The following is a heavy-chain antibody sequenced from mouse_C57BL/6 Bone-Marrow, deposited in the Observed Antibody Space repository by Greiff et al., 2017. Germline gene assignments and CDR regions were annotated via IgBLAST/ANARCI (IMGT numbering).Heavy chain of an antibody. CDR3: TRDRYYYDRYFDV. Sequence: EVHLVESGEGLVKPGGSLKLSCAASGFTFSSYAMSWVRQTPEKRLEWVAYISSGGDYIYYADTVKGRFTISRDNARNTLYLQMSSLKSEDTAMYYCTRDRYYYDRYFDVWVTGTTVTVSS. CDR2: ISSGGDYI. J-gene: IGHJ1*03. CDR1: GFTFSSYA. V-gene: IGHV5-9-1*02. D-gene: IGHD1-1*01.